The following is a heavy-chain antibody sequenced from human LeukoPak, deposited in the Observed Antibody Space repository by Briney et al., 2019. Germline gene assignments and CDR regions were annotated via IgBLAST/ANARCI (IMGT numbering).Heavy chain of an antibody. D-gene: IGHD6-19*01. CDR3: ARAAGTGWGSLYYFDY. CDR1: GYTFTSYG. CDR2: TSAYNGNT. Sequence: GASVKVSCKASGYTFTSYGISWVRQAPGQGLEWMGWTSAYNGNTNYAQKLQGRVTMTTDTSTSTAYMELRSLRSDDTAVYYCARAAGTGWGSLYYFDYWGQGTLVTVSS. V-gene: IGHV1-18*01. J-gene: IGHJ4*02.